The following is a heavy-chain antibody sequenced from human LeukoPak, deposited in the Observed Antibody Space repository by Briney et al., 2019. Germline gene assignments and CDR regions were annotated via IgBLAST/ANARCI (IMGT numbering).Heavy chain of an antibody. J-gene: IGHJ6*02. CDR2: ISSSSSTI. D-gene: IGHD2-21*02. V-gene: IGHV3-48*02. Sequence: GGSLRLSCAASGFTFSSYSMNWVRQAPGKGLEWVSYISSSSSTIYYADSVKGRFTISRDNAKNSLYLQMNSLRDEDTAVYYCARDLVVVTAIRYYGMDVWGQGTTVTFSS. CDR1: GFTFSSYS. CDR3: ARDLVVVTAIRYYGMDV.